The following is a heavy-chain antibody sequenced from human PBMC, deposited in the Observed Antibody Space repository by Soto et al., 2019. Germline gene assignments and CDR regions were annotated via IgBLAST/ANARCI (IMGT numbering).Heavy chain of an antibody. CDR1: GYTFTNND. Sequence: ASVKVSCKASGYTFTNNDVTWARQATGQGLEWMGWMNPGSGDTGYAQKFQGRVTMTRNISIATAYMELSSLRSEDTAIYYCARMESFGSLNWFDPWGQGTLVTVSS. V-gene: IGHV1-8*01. CDR3: ARMESFGSLNWFDP. J-gene: IGHJ5*02. D-gene: IGHD5-18*01. CDR2: MNPGSGDT.